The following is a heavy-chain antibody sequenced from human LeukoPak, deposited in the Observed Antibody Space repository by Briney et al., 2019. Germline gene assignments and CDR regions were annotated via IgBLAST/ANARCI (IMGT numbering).Heavy chain of an antibody. D-gene: IGHD2-15*01. CDR3: AKSPVSSCRGSFCYPFDY. CDR1: GFIVTGNY. V-gene: IGHV3-53*01. CDR2: IYSGGTT. Sequence: PGGSLRLSCAVSGFIVTGNYMTWVRLAPGKGLEWVSTIYSGGTTFYTDSVRGRFTISRDNSKNTLYLQMNTLGAEDTAVYFCAKSPVSSCRGSFCYPFDYWGQGNLVTVSS. J-gene: IGHJ4*02.